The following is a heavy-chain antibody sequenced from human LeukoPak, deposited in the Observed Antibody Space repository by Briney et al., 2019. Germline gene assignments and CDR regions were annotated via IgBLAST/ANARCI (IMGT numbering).Heavy chain of an antibody. CDR1: GFSFSSYW. D-gene: IGHD1-14*01. CDR2: IDRDGGVR. J-gene: IGHJ4*02. V-gene: IGHV3-7*01. Sequence: PGGSLRLSCAASGFSFSSYWMSWVRQTPENGLEVVGNIDRDGGVRNYMDSLKGRCTISRDNGKKSLYQEINSLRADDTAVYYCERDPGSSAFDLWGRGALVTVST. CDR3: ERDPGSSAFDL.